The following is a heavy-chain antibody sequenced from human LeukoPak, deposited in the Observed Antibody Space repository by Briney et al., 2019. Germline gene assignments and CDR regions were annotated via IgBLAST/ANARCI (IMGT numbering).Heavy chain of an antibody. CDR2: ISGSGGST. D-gene: IGHD5-12*01. CDR1: GFTFSNYA. V-gene: IGHV3-23*01. Sequence: GGSLRLSCAASGFTFSNYAMSWVRQAPGKGLEWVSAISGSGGSTYYADSVKGRFTISRDNSKNTLYLQMNSLRAEDTAVYYCAKGSGKVATLGDWFDPWGQGTLVTVSS. J-gene: IGHJ5*02. CDR3: AKGSGKVATLGDWFDP.